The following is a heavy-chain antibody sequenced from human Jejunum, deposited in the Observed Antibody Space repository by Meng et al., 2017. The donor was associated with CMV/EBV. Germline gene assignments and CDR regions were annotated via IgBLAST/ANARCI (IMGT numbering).Heavy chain of an antibody. J-gene: IGHJ4*02. CDR2: ISDTSSFI. CDR1: GFPFSTSS. D-gene: IGHD2-15*01. CDR3: ARGTCTSSSCPLFDY. V-gene: IGHV3-21*01. Sequence: GFPFSTSSMSWVRPAPGKGLEWVSSISDTSSFIYYEDSVKGRFTISRDNAKNSLYLQMNSLRAEDTALYYCARGTCTSSSCPLFDYWGQGTLVTVSS.